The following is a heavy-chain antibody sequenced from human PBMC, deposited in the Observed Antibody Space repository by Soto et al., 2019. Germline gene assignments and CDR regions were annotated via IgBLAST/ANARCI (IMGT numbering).Heavy chain of an antibody. Sequence: GGSLRLSCAASGFTVSSNYVSWVRQAPGKGLEWVSVIYSGGSTYYADSVKGRFTISRDNSKNTLYLQMNSLRAEDTAVYYCARGWLSGYYGMDVWGQGTTVTVSS. J-gene: IGHJ6*02. V-gene: IGHV3-53*01. CDR1: GFTVSSNY. D-gene: IGHD3-22*01. CDR2: IYSGGST. CDR3: ARGWLSGYYGMDV.